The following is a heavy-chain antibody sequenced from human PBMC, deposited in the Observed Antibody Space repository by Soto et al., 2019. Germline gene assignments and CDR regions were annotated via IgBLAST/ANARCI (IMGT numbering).Heavy chain of an antibody. Sequence: QVQLVQSGAEVKKPGSSVKVSCKASGGTFSSYALSWVRQAPGQGLEWMGGIIPMSGATNYAQKFQGRVTFTADESTDTAYLELTSVRSEDTAVNYCARGGPENDYWGQGTLVTVSS. V-gene: IGHV1-69*12. J-gene: IGHJ4*02. CDR2: IIPMSGAT. CDR3: ARGGPENDY. D-gene: IGHD1-26*01. CDR1: GGTFSSYA.